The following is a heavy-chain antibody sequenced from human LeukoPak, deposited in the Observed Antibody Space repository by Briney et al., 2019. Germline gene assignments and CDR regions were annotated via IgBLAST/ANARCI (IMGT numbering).Heavy chain of an antibody. V-gene: IGHV4-38-2*02. CDR3: ATLTTTGAFDI. CDR1: GYSISSGYY. J-gene: IGHJ3*02. D-gene: IGHD4-17*01. Sequence: SETLSLTCTVSGYSISSGYYWSWIRQPPGKGLEWIGYIYYSGSTNYNPSLKSRVTISVDTSKNQFSLKLSSVTAADTAVYYCATLTTTGAFDIWGQGTMVTVSS. CDR2: IYYSGST.